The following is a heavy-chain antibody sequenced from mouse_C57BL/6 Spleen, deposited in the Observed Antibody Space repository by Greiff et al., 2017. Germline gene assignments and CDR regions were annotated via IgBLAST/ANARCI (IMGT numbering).Heavy chain of an antibody. Sequence: QVQLQQSGAELARPGASVKLSCKASGYTFTSYGISWVKQRTGQGLEWIGEIYPRSGNTYYNAKFKGKATLTADKSSSTAYMELRSLTSEDSAVYFCARDGVTSVVAKVACWGQGTLVTVSA. V-gene: IGHV1-81*01. CDR3: ARDGVTSVVAKVAC. CDR1: GYTFTSYG. D-gene: IGHD1-1*01. J-gene: IGHJ3*01. CDR2: IYPRSGNT.